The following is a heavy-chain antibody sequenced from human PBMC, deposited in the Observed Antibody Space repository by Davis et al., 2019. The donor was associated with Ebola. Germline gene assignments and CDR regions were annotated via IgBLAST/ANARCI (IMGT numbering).Heavy chain of an antibody. V-gene: IGHV5-51*01. J-gene: IGHJ6*02. CDR2: IYPGDSDT. CDR1: GYSFTSYW. CDR3: ARHVLDYYYGMDV. Sequence: PGGSLRLSCKGSGYSFTSYWIGWVRQMPGKGLEWMGIIYPGDSDTRYSPSFQGQVTISADKSISTAYLQWSSLKASDTAMYYCARHVLDYYYGMDVWGQGTTVTVSS.